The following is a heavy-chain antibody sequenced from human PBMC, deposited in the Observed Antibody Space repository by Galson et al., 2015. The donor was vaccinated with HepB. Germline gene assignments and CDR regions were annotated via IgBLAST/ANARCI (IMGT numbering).Heavy chain of an antibody. D-gene: IGHD3-3*01. V-gene: IGHV1-69*13. Sequence: SVKVSCKASGGTFSSYAISWVRQAPGQGLEWMGGIIPIFGTANYAQKFQGRVTITADESTSTAYMELSSLRSEDTAVYYCARASTIFGVVTPRGYAFDIWGQGTMVTVSS. CDR3: ARASTIFGVVTPRGYAFDI. CDR1: GGTFSSYA. CDR2: IIPIFGTA. J-gene: IGHJ3*02.